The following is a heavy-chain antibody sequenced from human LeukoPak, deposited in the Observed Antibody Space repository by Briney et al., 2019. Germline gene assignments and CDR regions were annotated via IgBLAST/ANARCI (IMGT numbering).Heavy chain of an antibody. J-gene: IGHJ4*02. CDR2: IQSGGSIK. V-gene: IGHV3-30*02. D-gene: IGHD6-6*01. CDR1: GFTFSNYG. Sequence: GGSLRLSCAASGFTFSNYGMHWVRQAPGKGLEWVAFIQSGGSIKYYADSVKGRFTISRDNSKNTLFLQMNSLRAGDMAVYYCARDQYRSSYYLDCWGQGTLVTVSS. CDR3: ARDQYRSSYYLDC.